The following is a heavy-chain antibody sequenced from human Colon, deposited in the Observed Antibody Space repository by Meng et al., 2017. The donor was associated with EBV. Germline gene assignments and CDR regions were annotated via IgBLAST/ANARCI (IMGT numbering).Heavy chain of an antibody. CDR3: LSGSGGSV. V-gene: IGHV4-4*01. Sequence: VPCREPAPAPAKPTDTLSLTPSVAADTSTDHNCGPWVRQPPGKGLEWIGEIPHRGSSAYNPSLKSRVSTSIDKSKNQFSLKLTSVTAADMAVYPCLSGSGGSVWGQGTLVTVSS. CDR2: IPHRGSS. J-gene: IGHJ1*01. D-gene: IGHD3-10*01. CDR1: ADTSTDHNC.